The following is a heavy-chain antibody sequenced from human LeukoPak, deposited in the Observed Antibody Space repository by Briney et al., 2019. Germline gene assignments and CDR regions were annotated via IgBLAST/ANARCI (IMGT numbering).Heavy chain of an antibody. D-gene: IGHD3-10*01. V-gene: IGHV3-66*02. CDR3: ARDYRYVDV. CDR2: IYSGGST. J-gene: IGHJ6*03. Sequence: GGSLRLSCAASGFTVSSNYMSWVRQAPGKGLEWVSIIYSGGSTYYADSVKGRFIVSRDSSENTLYLQMNSLRVEDTAVYFCARDYRYVDVWGKGTTVTVFS. CDR1: GFTVSSNY.